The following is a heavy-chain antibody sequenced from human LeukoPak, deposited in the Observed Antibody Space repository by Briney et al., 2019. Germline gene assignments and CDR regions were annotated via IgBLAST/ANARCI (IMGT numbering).Heavy chain of an antibody. CDR1: GYTFTSYG. Sequence: GASVKVSCRASGYTFTSYGISWVRQAPGQGLEWMGGIIPIFGTANYAQKFQGRVTITTDESTSTAYMELSSLRSEDTAVYYCAISIAARPFDYWGQGTLVTVSS. V-gene: IGHV1-69*05. J-gene: IGHJ4*02. D-gene: IGHD6-6*01. CDR3: AISIAARPFDY. CDR2: IIPIFGTA.